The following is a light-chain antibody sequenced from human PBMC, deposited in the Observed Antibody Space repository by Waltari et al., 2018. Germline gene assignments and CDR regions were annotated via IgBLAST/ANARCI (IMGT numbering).Light chain of an antibody. V-gene: IGKV1-16*02. Sequence: DIQMTQSPSSLSASVADRVTITCRASQYIKNHLAWFQQRPGKAPKSLIYGASTLQSGVPSKFSGSGSGTHFTLTIADLQPDDFATYFCQQYDGYPFTFGPGTTVDVK. CDR3: QQYDGYPFT. CDR2: GAS. J-gene: IGKJ3*01. CDR1: QYIKNH.